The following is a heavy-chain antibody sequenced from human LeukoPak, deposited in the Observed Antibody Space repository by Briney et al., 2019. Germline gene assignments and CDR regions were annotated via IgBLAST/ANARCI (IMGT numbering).Heavy chain of an antibody. D-gene: IGHD4-17*01. CDR1: GFTLSSYA. V-gene: IGHV3-30-3*01. Sequence: GGSLRLSCAASGFTLSSYAMHWVRQAPGKGLGWVAVISYDGSNKYYADSVKGRFTISRDNSKNTLYLQTNSLRAEDTAVYYCARAGGYGDYGDWFDPWGQGTLATVSS. J-gene: IGHJ5*02. CDR2: ISYDGSNK. CDR3: ARAGGYGDYGDWFDP.